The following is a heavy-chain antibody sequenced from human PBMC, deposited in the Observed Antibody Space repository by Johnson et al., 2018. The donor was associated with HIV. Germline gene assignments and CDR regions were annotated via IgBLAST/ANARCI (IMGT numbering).Heavy chain of an antibody. CDR1: GFTFSSYA. D-gene: IGHD1-7*01. J-gene: IGHJ3*02. Sequence: QVQLVESGGGVVQPGRSLRLSCAASGFTFSSYAMHWVRQAPGKGLEWVAVIYSDGRTYYADSVKGRFTISRDGSKNTLFLQMNSLRAEDTAVYYCANYAGLGAFDIWGQGTMVTVSS. CDR3: ANYAGLGAFDI. CDR2: IYSDGRT. V-gene: IGHV3-30*14.